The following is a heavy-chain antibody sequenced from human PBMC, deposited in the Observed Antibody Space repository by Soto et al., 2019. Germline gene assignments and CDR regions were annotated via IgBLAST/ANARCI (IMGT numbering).Heavy chain of an antibody. CDR1: GFTFSSYS. CDR3: ARDQPLPRNYYYYGMDV. Sequence: GRSLRLSCAASGFTFSSYSMNWVLQAPGKGLGWVSSISSSSSYIYYADSVKGRFTISRDNAKNSLYLQMNSLRAEDTAVYYCARDQPLPRNYYYYGMDVWGQGTTVTVSS. CDR2: ISSSSSYI. V-gene: IGHV3-21*01. J-gene: IGHJ6*02.